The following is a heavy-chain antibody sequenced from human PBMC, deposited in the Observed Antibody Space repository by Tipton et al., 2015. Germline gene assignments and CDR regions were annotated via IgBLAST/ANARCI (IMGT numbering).Heavy chain of an antibody. CDR1: GASVIGGTYS. CDR2: ISYSGFT. Sequence: TLSLTYTVSGASVIGGTYSWSWIRQPPGKALEWIGYISYSGFTDYNSSLKSRVTISVDTSKNQFSLKLSSVAAADTAIYYCASITLTTETFDFWGQGTLVTVS. D-gene: IGHD4-11*01. J-gene: IGHJ4*02. V-gene: IGHV4-61*01. CDR3: ASITLTTETFDF.